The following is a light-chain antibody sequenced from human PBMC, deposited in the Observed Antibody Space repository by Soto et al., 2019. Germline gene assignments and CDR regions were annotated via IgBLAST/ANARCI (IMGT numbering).Light chain of an antibody. CDR1: SSNIGAGYN. CDR2: GNS. J-gene: IGLJ2*01. CDR3: QSYDIRVRVV. V-gene: IGLV1-40*01. Sequence: QSVLTQPPSVSGAPGQRVTISCTGSSSNIGAGYNVHWYQQLPGTAPKLLIYGNSNRPSGVPDRFSGSKSGTSASLAITGLQAEDEADYYCQSYDIRVRVVFGGGTKLTV.